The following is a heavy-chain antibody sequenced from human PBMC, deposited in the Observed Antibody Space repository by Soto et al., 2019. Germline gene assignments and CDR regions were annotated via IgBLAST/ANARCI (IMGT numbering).Heavy chain of an antibody. CDR2: VHDTGTT. CDR1: GGSVSSGGNY. D-gene: IGHD6-6*01. CDR3: ARGLSSPSAAGV. Sequence: QLQLQESGPGLVKPSETLSLTCAVSGGSVSSGGNYWGWIRQSPGKGLEWIGSVHDTGTTHYNPSLTSRVTISFDTYKNQLSLNVNSVTAADTAVYYCARGLSSPSAAGVWGQGTLVTVSS. V-gene: IGHV4-39*01. J-gene: IGHJ4*02.